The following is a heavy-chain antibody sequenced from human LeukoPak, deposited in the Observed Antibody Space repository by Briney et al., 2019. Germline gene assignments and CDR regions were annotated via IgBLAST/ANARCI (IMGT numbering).Heavy chain of an antibody. Sequence: PGGSLRLSCAASGFTFSSYAMSWVRQAPGKGLEWVSAISGSGGSTYYADSVKGRFTISRDNSKNTLYLQMNSLRAEDTAVYYCAVKESIAVAGRRSHAGYWGQGTLVTVSS. V-gene: IGHV3-23*01. CDR3: AVKESIAVAGRRSHAGY. J-gene: IGHJ4*02. CDR2: ISGSGGST. D-gene: IGHD6-19*01. CDR1: GFTFSSYA.